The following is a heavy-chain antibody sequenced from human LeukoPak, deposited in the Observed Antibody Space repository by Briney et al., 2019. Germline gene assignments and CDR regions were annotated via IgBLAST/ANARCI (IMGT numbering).Heavy chain of an antibody. CDR2: IFHSGIA. CDR3: GRAGPGTAYNRFYYYMDV. CDR1: NYPITSDYY. J-gene: IGHJ6*03. Sequence: KPSETLSLTCAVSNYPITSDYYWVWIRQPPGQGLEWIGQIFHSGIAHYNPSLKSRVTMSVDTSRSQFSVNLNSVTAADTAVYFCGRAGPGTAYNRFYYYMDVWGKGTTVTVSS. V-gene: IGHV4-38-2*01. D-gene: IGHD3-16*02.